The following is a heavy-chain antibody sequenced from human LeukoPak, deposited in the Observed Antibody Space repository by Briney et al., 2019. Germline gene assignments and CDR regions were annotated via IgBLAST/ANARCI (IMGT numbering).Heavy chain of an antibody. CDR3: ARGFVLRYFVG. V-gene: IGHV4-59*06. J-gene: IGHJ4*02. CDR2: IYYSGST. D-gene: IGHD3-9*01. CDR1: GGSISSYY. Sequence: PSETLSLTCTVSGGSISSYYWSWIRQHPGKGLEWIGYIYYSGSTYYNPSLKSRVTISVDTSKNQFSLKLSSVTAADTAVYYCARGFVLRYFVGWGQGTLVTVSS.